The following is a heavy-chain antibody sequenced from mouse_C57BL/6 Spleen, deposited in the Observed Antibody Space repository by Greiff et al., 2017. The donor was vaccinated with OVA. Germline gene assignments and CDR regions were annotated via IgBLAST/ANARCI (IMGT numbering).Heavy chain of an antibody. J-gene: IGHJ2*01. CDR1: GFTFSDYG. CDR3: ATYYYGSSYVDY. CDR2: ISSGSSTI. V-gene: IGHV5-17*01. D-gene: IGHD1-1*01. Sequence: EVHLVESGGGLVKPGGSLKLSCAASGFTFSDYGMHWVRQAPEKGLEWVAYISSGSSTIYYADTVKGRFTISRDNAKNTLFLQMTSLRSEDTAMYYCATYYYGSSYVDYWGQGTTLTVSS.